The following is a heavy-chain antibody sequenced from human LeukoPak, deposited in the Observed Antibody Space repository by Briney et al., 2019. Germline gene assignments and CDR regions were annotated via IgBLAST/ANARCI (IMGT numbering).Heavy chain of an antibody. CDR3: ARVSGYDWESSYDY. D-gene: IGHD5-12*01. CDR1: GGSISSYY. Sequence: PSETLSLTCTVSGGSISSYYWGWIRQPPGKGLEWIGNIYYTGTTYYNPSLKSRVTISVDTSKNQFSLRLSSVTAADTAVYYCARVSGYDWESSYDYWGQGTLVTVSS. V-gene: IGHV4-39*07. J-gene: IGHJ4*02. CDR2: IYYTGTT.